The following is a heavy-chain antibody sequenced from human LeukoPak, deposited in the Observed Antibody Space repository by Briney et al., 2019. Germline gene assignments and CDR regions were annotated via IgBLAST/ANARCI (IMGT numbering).Heavy chain of an antibody. CDR2: IKSKTDGGTT. Sequence: GGSLRLPCAASGFTFSNAWMSWVRQAPGKGLEWVGRIKSKTDGGTTDYAAPVKGRFTISRDDSKNTLYLQMNSLKTEDTAVYYCTTDGVGGYFDWLSIDYWGQGTLVTVSS. CDR1: GFTFSNAW. J-gene: IGHJ4*02. V-gene: IGHV3-15*01. D-gene: IGHD3-9*01. CDR3: TTDGVGGYFDWLSIDY.